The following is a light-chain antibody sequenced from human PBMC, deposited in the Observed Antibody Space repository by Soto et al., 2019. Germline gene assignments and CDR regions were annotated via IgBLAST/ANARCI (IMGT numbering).Light chain of an antibody. CDR2: GAS. CDR3: QQSYSTPLT. J-gene: IGKJ4*01. CDR1: ETITYY. V-gene: IGKV1-39*01. Sequence: DIQMTQSPSSLSASVGDRVTITCRASETITYYLNWYQQKPGKATKLLIYGASSLQSGVPSRFSGRGSGTDFTLTITSLQLEDFATYYCQQSYSTPLTFGGGTKVEI.